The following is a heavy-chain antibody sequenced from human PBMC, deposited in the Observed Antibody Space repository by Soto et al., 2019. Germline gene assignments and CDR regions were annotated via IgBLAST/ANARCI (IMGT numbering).Heavy chain of an antibody. CDR1: GFPFSAYG. CDR2: ISGNSDTT. D-gene: IGHD2-15*01. Sequence: EVHLLESGGRLVQPGGSLRLSCEGTGFPFSAYGMNWVRQAPGKGLEWVSSISGNSDTTYYADSVKGRFTISRDNSENTLYPHMNTLSADDTAVYYCAKDQSPRHPHDEGYESWGQGTLVTVPS. J-gene: IGHJ5*02. V-gene: IGHV3-23*01. CDR3: AKDQSPRHPHDEGYES.